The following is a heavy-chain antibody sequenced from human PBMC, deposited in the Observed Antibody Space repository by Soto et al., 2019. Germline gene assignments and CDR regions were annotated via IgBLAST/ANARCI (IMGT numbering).Heavy chain of an antibody. Sequence: GGSLRLSCAASGFTFSTYAMSWVRQAPGEGLGWLAIITDDGSNKYYADSVKGRFTISRDNSKNTLYLQMNSLRAEDTAVYHCAKDPRGYRGYPAYWGQGTLVTVSS. J-gene: IGHJ4*02. V-gene: IGHV3-30*04. D-gene: IGHD5-12*01. CDR3: AKDPRGYRGYPAY. CDR1: GFTFSTYA. CDR2: ITDDGSNK.